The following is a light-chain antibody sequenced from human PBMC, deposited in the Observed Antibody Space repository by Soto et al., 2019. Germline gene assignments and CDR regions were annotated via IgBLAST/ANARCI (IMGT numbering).Light chain of an antibody. J-gene: IGKJ5*01. V-gene: IGKV3-20*01. CDR3: QQYNTYST. Sequence: EIVLTQSPGTLSLSPGERATLSCRASQSVSNNYLAWYQQKPGQAPRLLIYGASNRATGIPDRFSGSGSGTDFTLTISSLQPDDFATYYRQQYNTYSTFGQGTRLEIK. CDR2: GAS. CDR1: QSVSNNY.